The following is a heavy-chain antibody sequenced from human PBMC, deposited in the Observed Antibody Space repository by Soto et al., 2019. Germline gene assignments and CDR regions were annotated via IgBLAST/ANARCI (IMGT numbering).Heavy chain of an antibody. J-gene: IGHJ4*02. V-gene: IGHV4-59*01. CDR3: ARGVDRQWADY. D-gene: IGHD6-19*01. CDR1: GGSLNAYF. CDR2: IYYSGST. Sequence: SETLSLTCTVSGGSLNAYFCTWFRQPPGKGLEWIGYIYYSGSTNYNPSLKSRVSISLHTSKNQFSLKLSSVTAADTAVYYCARGVDRQWADYWGQGTLVTVSS.